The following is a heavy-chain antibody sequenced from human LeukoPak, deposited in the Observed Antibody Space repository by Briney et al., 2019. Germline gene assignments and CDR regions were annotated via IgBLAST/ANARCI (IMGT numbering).Heavy chain of an antibody. V-gene: IGHV4-59*08. D-gene: IGHD6-25*01. J-gene: IGHJ4*02. CDR1: GGSISSYY. Sequence: SETLSPTCTVSGGSISSYYWSWIRQSPGKGLEWIGYIYYSGRTNYNPSLKSRVTISVDTSKNQFSLKLSSVTAADTAVYYCARHVEQRLTPFDYWGQGTLVTVSS. CDR2: IYYSGRT. CDR3: ARHVEQRLTPFDY.